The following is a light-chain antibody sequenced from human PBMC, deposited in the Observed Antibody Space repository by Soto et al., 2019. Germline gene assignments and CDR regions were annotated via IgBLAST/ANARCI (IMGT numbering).Light chain of an antibody. V-gene: IGKV1-39*01. CDR2: GAS. CDR1: QNIDMY. CDR3: QHTFSVPPWT. Sequence: DIQMTQSPSSLSASVGDTVTITCRASQNIDMYLNWYQQRPGKAPKVLISGASNLQSGVPSRFSDSGSGTDFTLTIHSLQPEDFATYSCQHTFSVPPWTFGQGTKVDIK. J-gene: IGKJ1*01.